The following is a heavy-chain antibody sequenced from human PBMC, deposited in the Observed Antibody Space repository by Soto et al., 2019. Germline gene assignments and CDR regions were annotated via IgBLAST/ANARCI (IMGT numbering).Heavy chain of an antibody. J-gene: IGHJ6*02. CDR2: ISYDGINK. CDR3: TKDGGAHSGANSPYGMDV. V-gene: IGHV3-30*18. Sequence: QVQLVESGGGVVQPGRSLRLSCAASGFTFSIYGMHWVRQAPGKGLEWVAVISYDGINKYYADSAKGRFTISRDNSKTTLYLQMDSLRAEDTAVYYCTKDGGAHSGANSPYGMDVWGQGTTVTVSS. D-gene: IGHD2-15*01. CDR1: GFTFSIYG.